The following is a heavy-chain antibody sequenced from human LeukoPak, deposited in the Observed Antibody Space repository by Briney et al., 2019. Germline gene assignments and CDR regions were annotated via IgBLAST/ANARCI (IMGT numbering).Heavy chain of an antibody. CDR2: IKQDGSEK. J-gene: IGHJ4*02. V-gene: IGHV3-7*01. CDR3: ARAFGGFTRHTTAYFDY. D-gene: IGHD2-15*01. CDR1: GFTFSSYW. Sequence: GGSLRLSCAASGFTFSSYWMSWVRQAPGKGLEWVANIKQDGSEKYYVDPVKGRFTISRDNAKNSLYLQMNSLRAEDTAVYYCARAFGGFTRHTTAYFDYWGQGTLVTVSS.